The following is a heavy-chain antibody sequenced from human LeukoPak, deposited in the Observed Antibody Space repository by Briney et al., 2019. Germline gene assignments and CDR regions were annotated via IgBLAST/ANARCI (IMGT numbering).Heavy chain of an antibody. Sequence: SGGSLRLSCAASGFTFSNYAMIWVRQAPGKGLEWVSAINGGRGGTYYADSVKGRFTISRDNAKNSLYLQMNSLRAEDTAVYYCARDTPAGGIAARQRGWNYFDYWGQGTLVTVSS. CDR2: INGGRGGT. CDR1: GFTFSNYA. CDR3: ARDTPAGGIAARQRGWNYFDY. D-gene: IGHD6-6*01. J-gene: IGHJ4*02. V-gene: IGHV3-23*01.